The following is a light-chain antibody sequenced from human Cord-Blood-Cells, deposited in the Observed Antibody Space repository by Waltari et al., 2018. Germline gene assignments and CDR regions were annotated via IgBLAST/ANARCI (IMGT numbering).Light chain of an antibody. J-gene: IGKJ4*01. CDR3: QQSYSTLLT. Sequence: DIQMTRSPSPLSASVGDRVQLTCRASQSISSYLNLYQQKPGKAPKLLIYAASSLQSGVPSRFSGSGSGTDFTLTISSLQPEDFATYYCQQSYSTLLTFGGGTKVEIK. CDR1: QSISSY. CDR2: AAS. V-gene: IGKV1-39*01.